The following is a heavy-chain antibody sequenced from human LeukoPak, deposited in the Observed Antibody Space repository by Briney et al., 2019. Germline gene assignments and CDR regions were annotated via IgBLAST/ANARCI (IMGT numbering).Heavy chain of an antibody. D-gene: IGHD3-3*01. J-gene: IGHJ5*02. Sequence: SVKVSCRASGGTFSSYAISWVRQAPGQGLEWMGGIIPIFGTANYAQKFQGRVTITADESTSTAYMELSSLRSEDTAVYYCARDKTNYDFWSGYYPNWFDPWGQGTLVTVSS. CDR3: ARDKTNYDFWSGYYPNWFDP. V-gene: IGHV1-69*01. CDR1: GGTFSSYA. CDR2: IIPIFGTA.